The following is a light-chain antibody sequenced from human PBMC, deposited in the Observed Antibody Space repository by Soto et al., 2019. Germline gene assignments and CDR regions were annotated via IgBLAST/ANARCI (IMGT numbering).Light chain of an antibody. Sequence: EILMTQSPATLSVSPGERATLSCRASQSVSTNLAWYQQKPGQAPRLLIYAVSSRPAGIPARFSGSGSGTEFTLTINSLQSEDFAVYYCQQYNNWPPTWTFGQGTKVDNK. CDR2: AVS. CDR1: QSVSTN. V-gene: IGKV3-15*01. CDR3: QQYNNWPPTWT. J-gene: IGKJ1*01.